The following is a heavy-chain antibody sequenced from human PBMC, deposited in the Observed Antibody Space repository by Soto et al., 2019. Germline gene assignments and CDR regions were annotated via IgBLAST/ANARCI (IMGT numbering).Heavy chain of an antibody. D-gene: IGHD6-19*01. CDR3: ARVAVAGTRFDY. J-gene: IGHJ4*02. Sequence: SETLSLTCAVSGGSISSSNWWSWVRQPPGKGLEWIGEIYHSGSTNYNPSLKSRVTISVDKSKSQFSLKLSSVTAADTAVYYYARVAVAGTRFDYWGQGTLVTVSS. CDR2: IYHSGST. CDR1: GGSISSSNW. V-gene: IGHV4-4*02.